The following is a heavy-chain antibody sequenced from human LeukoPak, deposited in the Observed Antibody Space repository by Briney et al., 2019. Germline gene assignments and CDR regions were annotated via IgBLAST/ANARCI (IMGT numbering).Heavy chain of an antibody. J-gene: IGHJ6*02. CDR1: GGSISSGGYS. CDR3: ARDLGVRGVGNAIYYYGMDV. CDR2: IYHSGST. V-gene: IGHV4-30-2*05. Sequence: SETLSLTCAVSGGSISSGGYSWSWIRQPPGKGLEWIGYIYHSGSTYYNPSLKSRVTISVDTSKNQFSLKLSSVTAADTAVYYCARDLGVRGVGNAIYYYGMDVWGQGTTVTLSS. D-gene: IGHD3-10*01.